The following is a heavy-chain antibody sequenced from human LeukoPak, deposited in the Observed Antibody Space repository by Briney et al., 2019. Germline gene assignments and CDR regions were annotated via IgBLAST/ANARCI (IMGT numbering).Heavy chain of an antibody. V-gene: IGHV4-39*01. J-gene: IGHJ5*02. CDR2: IYYSGNT. Sequence: ASETLSLTCTVSGGSVSSGSYYWSWIRQPPGKGLEWIGSIYYSGNTHYNPSLKSRLTITPDTSKNQISLKLSSVTAADTAVYYCARHGAGYRPSWFDPWGQGTLVTVSS. CDR1: GGSVSSGSYY. D-gene: IGHD6-13*01. CDR3: ARHGAGYRPSWFDP.